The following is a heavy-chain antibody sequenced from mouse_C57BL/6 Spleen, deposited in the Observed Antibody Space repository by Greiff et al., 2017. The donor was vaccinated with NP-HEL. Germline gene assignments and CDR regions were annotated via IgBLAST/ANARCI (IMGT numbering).Heavy chain of an antibody. Sequence: QVQLKESGAELVRPGASVTLSCKASGYTFTDYEMHWVKQTPVHGLEWIGAIDPETGGTAYNQKFKGKAILTADKSSSTAYMELRSLTSEDSAVYYCTNSNSPFAYWGQGTLVTVSA. CDR2: IDPETGGT. CDR1: GYTFTDYE. V-gene: IGHV1-15*01. J-gene: IGHJ3*01. CDR3: TNSNSPFAY. D-gene: IGHD2-5*01.